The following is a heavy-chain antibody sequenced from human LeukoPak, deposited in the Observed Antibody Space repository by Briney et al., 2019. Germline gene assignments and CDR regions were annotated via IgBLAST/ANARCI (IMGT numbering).Heavy chain of an antibody. Sequence: SETLSLTCAVSGGSISNNNWWSWVRQPPGKGLEWIGEIFHSGGTNYSPSLRSRVTISVDKSKNQFSLKLNSVTAADTAVYYRARGGGTPTTVVTPLDYWGQGTLVTVSS. CDR3: ARGGGTPTTVVTPLDY. CDR2: IFHSGGT. CDR1: GGSISNNNW. V-gene: IGHV4-4*02. J-gene: IGHJ4*02. D-gene: IGHD4-23*01.